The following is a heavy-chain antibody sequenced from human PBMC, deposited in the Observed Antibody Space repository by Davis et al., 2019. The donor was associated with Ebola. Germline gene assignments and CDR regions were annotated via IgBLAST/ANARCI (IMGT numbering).Heavy chain of an antibody. CDR2: IYHSGST. Sequence: SQTLSLTCAVSGGSISSGGYSWSWIRQPPGKGLEWIGYIYHSGSTYYNPSLKSRVTISVDRSKNQFSLKLSSVTAADTAVYYCARVRVRANWFDPWGQGTLVTVSS. CDR3: ARVRVRANWFDP. J-gene: IGHJ5*02. D-gene: IGHD3-10*01. V-gene: IGHV4-30-2*01. CDR1: GGSISSGGYS.